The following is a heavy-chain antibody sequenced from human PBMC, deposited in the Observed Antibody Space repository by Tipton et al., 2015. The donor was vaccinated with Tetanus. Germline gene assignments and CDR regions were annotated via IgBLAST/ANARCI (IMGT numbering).Heavy chain of an antibody. V-gene: IGHV4-61*08. CDR3: ARATEHDIMTGYDN. Sequence: LRLSCTVSGASVNSGGYSWAWIRQPPGKGLAWMGDISHTGRPKYNPSLKSRLTMSVDASRTQFSLKMESVTAADTAVYYCARATEHDIMTGYDNWGPGTQVTVSS. CDR1: GASVNSGGYS. D-gene: IGHD3-9*01. J-gene: IGHJ4*02. CDR2: ISHTGRP.